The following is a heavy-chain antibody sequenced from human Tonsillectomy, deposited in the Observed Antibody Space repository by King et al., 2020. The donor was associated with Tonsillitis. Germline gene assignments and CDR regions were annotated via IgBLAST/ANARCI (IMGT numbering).Heavy chain of an antibody. D-gene: IGHD2-15*01. V-gene: IGHV4-30-4*07. J-gene: IGHJ6*02. CDR3: ARKVVVAARARYDMDV. CDR2: IYYSGSI. Sequence: QVQLQESGPGLVKPSQTLSLTCAVSGGSISSGVYSWSWIRQPPGKGLEWIGYIYYSGSIYYNPSLKSRVTISVDTSKNQFSLKLSSVTAADTAVYYCARKVVVAARARYDMDVWGQGTTVTVSS. CDR1: GGSISSGVYS.